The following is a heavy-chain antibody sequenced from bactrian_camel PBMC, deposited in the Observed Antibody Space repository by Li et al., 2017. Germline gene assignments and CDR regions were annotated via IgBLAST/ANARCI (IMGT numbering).Heavy chain of an antibody. CDR1: SSYSRAC. CDR3: TRGSWRNGV. V-gene: IGHV3S1*01. Sequence: QLVESGGGSVETGGSLNLTCSAHSSYSRACMGWFRQGPGKEREGVAAIYHGGGATAYADSVKGRSTISRDDAKSTLYLQLNNLTIEDTAVYYCTRGSWRNGVRGQGTQVTVS. J-gene: IGHJ4*01. D-gene: IGHD5*01. CDR2: IYHGGGAT.